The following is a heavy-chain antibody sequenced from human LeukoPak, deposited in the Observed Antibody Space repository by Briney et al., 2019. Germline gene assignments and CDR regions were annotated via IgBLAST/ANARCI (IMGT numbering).Heavy chain of an antibody. CDR2: ISYHGSNE. D-gene: IGHD3-9*01. V-gene: IGHV3-30*04. CDR1: GFTFSTYP. J-gene: IGHJ4*02. CDR3: ARVHDTTGYYHYFDS. Sequence: GGSLRLSCETSGFTFSTYPMHWVRQAPDKGLEWVAMISYHGSNEYYADSVKGRFTISRDNSKNTLYLQMNNPRVEDTAIYYCARVHDTTGYYHYFDSWGQGTLVTVSS.